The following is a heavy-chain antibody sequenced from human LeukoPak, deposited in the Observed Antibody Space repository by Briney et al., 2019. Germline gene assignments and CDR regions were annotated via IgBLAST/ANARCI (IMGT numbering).Heavy chain of an antibody. CDR1: GFTFSSYG. Sequence: GGSLRLSCAASGFTFSSYGMHWVRQAPGKGLEWVAVISHDGSNKYYGDSVKGRFTISRDNAKNSLYLQMNSLRAEDTAVYYCARVEGYLDYWGQGTLVTVSS. J-gene: IGHJ4*02. CDR2: ISHDGSNK. D-gene: IGHD5-18*01. CDR3: ARVEGYLDY. V-gene: IGHV3-33*05.